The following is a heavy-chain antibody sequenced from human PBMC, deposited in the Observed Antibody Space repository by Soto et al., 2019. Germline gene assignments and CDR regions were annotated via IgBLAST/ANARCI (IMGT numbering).Heavy chain of an antibody. V-gene: IGHV4-30-4*01. J-gene: IGHJ6*02. CDR2: IYYSGST. CDR3: AIKSVKRYYYGMDV. D-gene: IGHD3-16*02. Sequence: SETLSLTCTVSGGSISSGDYYWSWIRQPPGKGLEWIGYIYYSGSTYYNPSLKSRVTISVDTSKNQFSLKLSSVTAADTAVYYCAIKSVKRYYYGMDVWGQGTTVTVSS. CDR1: GGSISSGDYY.